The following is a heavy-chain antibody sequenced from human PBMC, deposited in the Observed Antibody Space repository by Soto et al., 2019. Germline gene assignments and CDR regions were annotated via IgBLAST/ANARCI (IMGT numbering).Heavy chain of an antibody. CDR3: DTDSRGRWAPSIDY. Sequence: EVQVVESGGGLVKPGGSLRLSCAASGFTFSKAWMNWVRQAPGKGLEWVGRIKSKSDGETIYYAAPVKGRFTISRDDSKTTLYLQMNNLETEDTALYYCDTDSRGRWAPSIDYWGQGTLVTVSS. CDR2: IKSKSDGETI. CDR1: GFTFSKAW. V-gene: IGHV3-15*01. D-gene: IGHD1-26*01. J-gene: IGHJ4*02.